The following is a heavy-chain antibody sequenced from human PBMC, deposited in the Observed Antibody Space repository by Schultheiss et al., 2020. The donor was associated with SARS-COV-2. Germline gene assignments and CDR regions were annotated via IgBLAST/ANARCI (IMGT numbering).Heavy chain of an antibody. D-gene: IGHD4-17*01. CDR1: GYSFTDYG. CDR3: ARWGWGAKDYGDPPYYYGMDV. J-gene: IGHJ6*02. CDR2: ISGNNDDT. V-gene: IGHV1-18*01. Sequence: ASVKVSCKASGYSFTDYGISWVRQAPGQGLEWMGWISGNNDDTNYLQKFQGRLTMTTDTSISTAYMELSRLRSDDTAVYYCARWGWGAKDYGDPPYYYGMDVWGQGTTVTVSS.